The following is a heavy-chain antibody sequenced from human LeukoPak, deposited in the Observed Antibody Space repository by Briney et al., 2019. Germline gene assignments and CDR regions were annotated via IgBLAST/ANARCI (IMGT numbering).Heavy chain of an antibody. V-gene: IGHV3-21*01. CDR1: GFTFSSYS. J-gene: IGHJ4*02. CDR3: ARDYSSSWSYISFDY. CDR2: ISSSSSYI. D-gene: IGHD6-13*01. Sequence: GGSLRLSCAASGFTFSSYSMNWVRQAPGKGLEWVSSISSSSSYIYYADSVKGRFTISRDNAKNSLYLQMNSLRAEDTAVYYCARDYSSSWSYISFDYWGQRTLVTVSS.